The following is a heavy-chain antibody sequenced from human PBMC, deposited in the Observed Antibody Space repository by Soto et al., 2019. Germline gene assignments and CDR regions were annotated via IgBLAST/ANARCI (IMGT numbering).Heavy chain of an antibody. J-gene: IGHJ5*02. CDR2: ISAYNGNT. CDR1: GCTFTSYG. V-gene: IGHV1-18*01. Sequence: ASVKVCCKASGCTFTSYGISWVRQAPGQGLEWMGWISAYNGNTNYAQKLQGRVTMTTDTSTSTAYMELRSLRSDDTAVYYCARDGPLLWFGELFTRFVPWGQGTLVTVSS. D-gene: IGHD3-10*01. CDR3: ARDGPLLWFGELFTRFVP.